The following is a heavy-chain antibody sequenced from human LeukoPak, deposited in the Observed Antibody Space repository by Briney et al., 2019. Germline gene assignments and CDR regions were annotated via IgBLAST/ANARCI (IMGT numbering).Heavy chain of an antibody. CDR1: GYSISSGYY. Sequence: SETLSLTCTVSGYSISSGYYWGWIRQPPGKGLEWIGSIYHSGSTYYNPSLKSRVTISVDTSKNQFSLKLSSVTAADTAVYYCARGRGLRTYYYYMDVWGKGTTVTVSS. D-gene: IGHD5-12*01. CDR3: ARGRGLRTYYYYMDV. V-gene: IGHV4-38-2*02. CDR2: IYHSGST. J-gene: IGHJ6*03.